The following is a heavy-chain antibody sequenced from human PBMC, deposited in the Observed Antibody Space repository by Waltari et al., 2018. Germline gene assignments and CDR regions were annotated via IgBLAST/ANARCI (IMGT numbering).Heavy chain of an antibody. Sequence: EVQLLESGGGLVQPGGSLRLSCAASGFTFSTLWMNWVRQTPGKGLEWVANIKPDGSEKYYVDSVKGRFTISRDNAKKSLYLQMNTLRVEDTAVYYCTTNWNYGDYWGQGTLVTVSS. CDR1: GFTFSTLW. V-gene: IGHV3-7*01. CDR3: TTNWNYGDY. CDR2: IKPDGSEK. D-gene: IGHD1-7*01. J-gene: IGHJ4*02.